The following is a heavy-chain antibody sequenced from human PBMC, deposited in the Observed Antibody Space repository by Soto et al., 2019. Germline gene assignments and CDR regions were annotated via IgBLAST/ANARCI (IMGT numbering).Heavy chain of an antibody. Sequence: GESLKISCKGSGYSFTSYWIGWVRQMPGKGLEWMGIIYPGDSDTRYSPSFQGQVTISADKSISTAYLQWSSLKASDTAMYYCARRAKTYYYGSGSYYKTWFDPWGQRTLVTVSS. CDR3: ARRAKTYYYGSGSYYKTWFDP. V-gene: IGHV5-51*01. CDR1: GYSFTSYW. J-gene: IGHJ5*02. D-gene: IGHD3-10*01. CDR2: IYPGDSDT.